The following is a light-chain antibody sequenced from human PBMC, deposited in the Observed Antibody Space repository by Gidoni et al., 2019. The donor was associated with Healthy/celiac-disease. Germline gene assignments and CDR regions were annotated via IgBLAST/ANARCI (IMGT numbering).Light chain of an antibody. CDR2: AAS. Sequence: DIQLTQSPSPPSAAAGDRVTITRRTHQGVRKDVSWYQQIPGRAPTRLIYAASTMHSGVPPRFSGSGFGTEFTLTISRLQPEDFAIYYCLQQSTYPPYTFGQGTKLEIK. CDR3: LQQSTYPPYT. CDR1: QGVRKD. V-gene: IGKV1-17*01. J-gene: IGKJ2*01.